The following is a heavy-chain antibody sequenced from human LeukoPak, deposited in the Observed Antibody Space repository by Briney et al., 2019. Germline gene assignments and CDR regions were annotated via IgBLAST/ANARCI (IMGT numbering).Heavy chain of an antibody. J-gene: IGHJ2*01. CDR2: VYTTGAGST. CDR1: GFSITSGYF. Sequence: PSETLSLTCTVSGFSITSGYFWGWIRQPPGKGLEWIGNVYTTGAGSTYHNPSLKSRVTVSSDTSKNQVSLKLNSVTAADTAVYYCARGQIYDYWTPASWKFDLWGRGTLVTVSS. V-gene: IGHV4-38-2*02. D-gene: IGHD3-3*01. CDR3: ARGQIYDYWTPASWKFDL.